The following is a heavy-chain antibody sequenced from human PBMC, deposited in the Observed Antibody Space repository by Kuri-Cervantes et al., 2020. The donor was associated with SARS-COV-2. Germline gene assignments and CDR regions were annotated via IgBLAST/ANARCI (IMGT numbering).Heavy chain of an antibody. Sequence: GGSLRLSCSASGFTFSSYAMHWVRQAPGRGLEYVSAISSNGGSTYYADSVKGRFTISRDNSKNTLYLQMNSLRAEDTAVYYCARDYVWGYYYGMDVWGQGTTVTVSS. D-gene: IGHD3-16*01. CDR1: GFTFSSYA. CDR3: ARDYVWGYYYGMDV. J-gene: IGHJ6*02. V-gene: IGHV3-64*04. CDR2: ISSNGGST.